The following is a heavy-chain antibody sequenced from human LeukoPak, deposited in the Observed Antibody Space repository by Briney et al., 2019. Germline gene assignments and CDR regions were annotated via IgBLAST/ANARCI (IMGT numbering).Heavy chain of an antibody. V-gene: IGHV3-23*01. CDR2: ISGSGGST. CDR1: GFTFSSYA. CDR3: ARNGTYYDFWSGYYHYGMDV. J-gene: IGHJ6*02. Sequence: GGSLRLSCAASGFTFSSYAMSWVRQAPGKGLEWVSAISGSGGSTYYADSVKGRFTISRDNSKNTLYLQMNSLRAEDTAVYYCARNGTYYDFWSGYYHYGMDVWGQGTTVTVSS. D-gene: IGHD3-3*01.